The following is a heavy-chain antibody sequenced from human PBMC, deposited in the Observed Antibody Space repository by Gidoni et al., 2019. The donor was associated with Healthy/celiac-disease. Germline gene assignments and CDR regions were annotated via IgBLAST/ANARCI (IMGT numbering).Heavy chain of an antibody. CDR1: GFTFSSYA. J-gene: IGHJ4*02. CDR3: VKGRGVGDFDY. CDR2: MSINGGST. Sequence: EVQLVESGGGLVKPGGSLRLSCSASGFTFSSYAMHWVCQAPGKGLEYVSAMSINGGSTSYADSVKGRFTISRDNSKNTLYLQMSSLRAEDTAVYYCVKGRGVGDFDYWGQGTLVTVSS. V-gene: IGHV3-64D*08. D-gene: IGHD1-26*01.